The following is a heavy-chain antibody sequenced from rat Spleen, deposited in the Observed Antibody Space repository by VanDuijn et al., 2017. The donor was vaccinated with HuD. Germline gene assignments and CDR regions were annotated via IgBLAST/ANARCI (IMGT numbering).Heavy chain of an antibody. CDR3: TRHGIVAISTAHYSDY. Sequence: EVQLVESGGGLVQPGRSLKLSCAASGFTFSDSGVAWVSQAPAKGLAWVASITAGGDDTYYLDSVKGRFAISRDNAKNTLYLQMYNLRSEDTATYYCTRHGIVAISTAHYSDYWGQGIMFTVSS. J-gene: IGHJ2*01. D-gene: IGHD1-2*01. CDR1: GFTFSDSG. V-gene: IGHV5S13*01. CDR2: ITAGGDDT.